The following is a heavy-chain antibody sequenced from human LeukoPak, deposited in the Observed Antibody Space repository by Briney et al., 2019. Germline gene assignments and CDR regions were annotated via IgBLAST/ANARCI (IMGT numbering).Heavy chain of an antibody. D-gene: IGHD3-22*01. CDR1: GGTFSSYA. J-gene: IGHJ4*02. CDR2: IIPIFGTA. CDR3: AQYYYDSGGYYSGHDY. Sequence: SVKVSCKASGGTFSSYAISWVRQAPGQGLEWMGRIIPIFGTANYAQKFQGRVTITTDESTSTAYMELSSLRSEDTAVYCCAQYYYDSGGYYSGHDYWGQGTLVTVSS. V-gene: IGHV1-69*05.